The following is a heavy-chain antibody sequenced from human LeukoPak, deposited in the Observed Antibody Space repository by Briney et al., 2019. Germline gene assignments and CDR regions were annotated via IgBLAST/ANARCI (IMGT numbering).Heavy chain of an antibody. J-gene: IGHJ4*02. D-gene: IGHD4-17*01. Sequence: GASVKVSCKASGYTFSSYGVSLVRQAPGQGLEWMGWISAYNGNTNYAQKVQGRVTMTTDTSTSTAYMDLRSLRSDDTAVYYCARTIDYGDSEVLDYWGQGTLVTVSS. CDR2: ISAYNGNT. V-gene: IGHV1-18*01. CDR3: ARTIDYGDSEVLDY. CDR1: GYTFSSYG.